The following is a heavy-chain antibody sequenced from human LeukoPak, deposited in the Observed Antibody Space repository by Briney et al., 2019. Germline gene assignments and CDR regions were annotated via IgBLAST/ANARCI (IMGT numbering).Heavy chain of an antibody. CDR2: ISYDGSNK. Sequence: PGRSLRLSCAASGFTFSSYAMHWVRQAPGKGLEWVAVISYDGSNKYYADSVKGRFTISRDNSKNTLYLQMNSLRAEDTAVYYCAKPDTETDIVVVVAAPPPFDYWGQGTLVTVSS. CDR3: AKPDTETDIVVVVAAPPPFDY. J-gene: IGHJ4*02. V-gene: IGHV3-30*18. D-gene: IGHD2-15*01. CDR1: GFTFSSYA.